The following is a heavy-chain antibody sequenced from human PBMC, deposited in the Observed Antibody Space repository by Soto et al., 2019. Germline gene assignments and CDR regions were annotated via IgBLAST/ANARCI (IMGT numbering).Heavy chain of an antibody. CDR2: ITSDGKTT. CDR1: GLTLTKYW. Sequence: GTLSLSCSVAGLTLTKYWMLWVRQAPGKGLVWVSHITSDGKTTTYADSVKGRFTVSRDKDKNKVYLQMDSLRAEDTAVYYCAKLGGFDYWGQGTLVTVSS. CDR3: AKLGGFDY. D-gene: IGHD3-16*01. V-gene: IGHV3-74*03. J-gene: IGHJ4*01.